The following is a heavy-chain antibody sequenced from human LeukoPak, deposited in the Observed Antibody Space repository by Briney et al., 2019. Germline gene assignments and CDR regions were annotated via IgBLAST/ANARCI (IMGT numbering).Heavy chain of an antibody. CDR3: VRFGVNYDMDV. CDR2: IHYSGRA. J-gene: IGHJ6*02. V-gene: IGHV4-59*01. Sequence: SETLSLTCSVSGGSISGYYWTCVRRPPGRGLEWIGQIHYSGRADYNPSLKSRITMSVDTSRNQISLKLSSVTAADTAIYYCVRFGVNYDMDVWGQGTTVTVFS. D-gene: IGHD2-8*01. CDR1: GGSISGYY.